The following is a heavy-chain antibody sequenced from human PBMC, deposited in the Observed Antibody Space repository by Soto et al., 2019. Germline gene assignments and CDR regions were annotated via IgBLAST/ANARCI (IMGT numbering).Heavy chain of an antibody. D-gene: IGHD6-19*01. CDR1: GYTFTTYT. CDR3: VKSEGYSSGWYEY. Sequence: ASVKVSCKASGYTFTTYTVHWVRQAPGQRLEWMGWINAGNGDTKYSQKFQGRVTITRDTSASTAYMELSSLRSEDTAVYYCVKSEGYSSGWYEYWGQGTLVTVSS. V-gene: IGHV1-3*01. CDR2: INAGNGDT. J-gene: IGHJ4*02.